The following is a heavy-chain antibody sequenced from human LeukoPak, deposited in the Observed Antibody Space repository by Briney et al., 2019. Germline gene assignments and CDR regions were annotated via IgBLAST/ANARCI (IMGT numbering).Heavy chain of an antibody. D-gene: IGHD3-22*01. V-gene: IGHV4-59*08. CDR1: GASISMYY. J-gene: IGHJ3*01. CDR2: IYYSGST. CDR3: ARRRRSDYSYDAFHV. Sequence: PSETLSLTCTVAGASISMYYWSWIRQPPGKGLEWIGYIYYSGSTNYNPSLKGRVTISLDTSNNYSSLKLTSVTAPDTALYFCARRRRSDYSYDAFHVWGQGTMVTVSS.